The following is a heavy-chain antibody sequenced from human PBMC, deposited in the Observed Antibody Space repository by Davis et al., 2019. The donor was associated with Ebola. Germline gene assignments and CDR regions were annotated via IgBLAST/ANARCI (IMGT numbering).Heavy chain of an antibody. CDR3: ARARGTSGWYGDNWFDP. CDR2: ISSSTSTI. J-gene: IGHJ5*02. CDR1: GFTFSSYS. Sequence: GESLNISCAASGFTFSSYSMNWVRQPPRKGLEWVSYISSSTSTIYYADSVKGRFTISRDNAKNSLYLQMNSLRDEDTAVYYCARARGTSGWYGDNWFDPWGQGTLVTVSS. V-gene: IGHV3-48*02. D-gene: IGHD6-19*01.